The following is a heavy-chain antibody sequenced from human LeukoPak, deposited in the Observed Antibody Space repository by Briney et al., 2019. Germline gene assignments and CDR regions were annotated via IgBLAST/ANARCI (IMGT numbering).Heavy chain of an antibody. Sequence: GAPLKISCKGSGSPFTSYWIGWVRQLPGKGLEWMGIIYSPSFQGHVTISADKSISTAYLQWSSLKASDTAMYYCARRASGWYVDYWGQGTLVTVSS. CDR2: IY. D-gene: IGHD6-19*01. CDR3: ARRASGWYVDY. CDR1: GSPFTSYW. V-gene: IGHV5-51*01. J-gene: IGHJ4*02.